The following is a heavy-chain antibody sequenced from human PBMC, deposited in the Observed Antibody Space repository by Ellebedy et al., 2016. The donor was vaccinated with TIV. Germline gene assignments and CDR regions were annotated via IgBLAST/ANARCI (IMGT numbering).Heavy chain of an antibody. J-gene: IGHJ3*01. Sequence: ASVKVSCKASGYTFTTYYIHWVRQAPGQGLEWMGIINPSGGSTSYAQKFQARVSMTRDTSTSTVYMELSSLRSEDTALYYCARVYYYDSSGPSGPALDAFDFWGQGTMVTVSS. V-gene: IGHV1-46*01. CDR3: ARVYYYDSSGPSGPALDAFDF. CDR2: INPSGGST. CDR1: GYTFTTYY. D-gene: IGHD3-22*01.